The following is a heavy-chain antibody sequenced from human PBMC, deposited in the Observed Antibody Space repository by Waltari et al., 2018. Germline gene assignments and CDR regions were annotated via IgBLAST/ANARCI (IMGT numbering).Heavy chain of an antibody. Sequence: QVQLVQSGAEVKKPGASVKVSCKVSGYTLTELSMHWVRQAPGKGLEWMGGFDPEDGETIYEQKFQGRVTMTEDTATDTAYMELSSLRSEDTAVYYCATDLLGRGTVDYWGQGTLVTVSA. V-gene: IGHV1-24*01. J-gene: IGHJ4*02. CDR1: GYTLTELS. D-gene: IGHD3-10*01. CDR3: ATDLLGRGTVDY. CDR2: FDPEDGET.